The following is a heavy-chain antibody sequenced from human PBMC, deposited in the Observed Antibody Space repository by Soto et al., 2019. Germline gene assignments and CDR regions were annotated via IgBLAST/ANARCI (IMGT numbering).Heavy chain of an antibody. CDR3: TTSVAGTGY. V-gene: IGHV3-15*01. D-gene: IGHD6-19*01. CDR2: VKSKISGGTT. CDR1: GFGFADGW. J-gene: IGHJ4*02. Sequence: EVHLVESGGGLVKPGGSLRLSCAASGFGFADGWMSWVRQAPGKGLEWVGRVKSKISGGTTDYGAPVEGRFTISRDDSNNTLSLQMNSLKTEDTAVYYCTTSVAGTGYWGQGTLVSVSS.